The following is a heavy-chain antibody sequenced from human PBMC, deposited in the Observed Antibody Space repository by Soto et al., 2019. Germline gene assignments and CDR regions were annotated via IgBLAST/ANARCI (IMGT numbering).Heavy chain of an antibody. V-gene: IGHV4-34*12. CDR3: ARSPLGYDYVRQTWREVGDSFDI. CDR1: GASLGGFH. CDR2: LIHGGST. J-gene: IGHJ3*02. D-gene: IGHD3-16*01. Sequence: SETLSLTCAIYGASLGGFHWTWLRQAPGKGLEWIGELIHGGSTNYNPSLKGRVSFSLDTSKNQFSLHLTSVTAADTAVYYCARSPLGYDYVRQTWREVGDSFDIWGRGTLVT.